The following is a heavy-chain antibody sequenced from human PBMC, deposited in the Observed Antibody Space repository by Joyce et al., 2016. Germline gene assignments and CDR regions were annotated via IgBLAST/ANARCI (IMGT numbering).Heavy chain of an antibody. CDR3: ARAMAPCGRKGFDY. CDR1: GFAFSSYE. D-gene: IGHD5-24*01. CDR2: SGLSSDKT. V-gene: IGHV3-23*01. Sequence: EVQLLESGGGLVQPGGSLRLSCAASGFAFSSYEMSWVRRAPGKGLEWVSASGLSSDKTHYIDSVKGRFTISRDKSKNTLCLQMGGLGVDGTAVYYCARAMAPCGRKGFDYWGQGTLVTVSS. J-gene: IGHJ4*02.